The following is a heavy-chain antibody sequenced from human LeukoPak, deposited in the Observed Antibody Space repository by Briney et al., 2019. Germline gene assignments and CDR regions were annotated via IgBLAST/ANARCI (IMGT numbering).Heavy chain of an antibody. CDR1: GFTFSMSA. Sequence: GGSLRLSCATSGFTFSMSAMHWVRLAPGKGLDWVAVISFDGGNKFYADSVKGRFSISRDNSKNTLYLQMNSLGLDDTAVYFCARGRTGIAAAGFDYWGQGTLVTVSS. V-gene: IGHV3-30-3*01. CDR2: ISFDGGNK. CDR3: ARGRTGIAAAGFDY. D-gene: IGHD6-13*01. J-gene: IGHJ4*02.